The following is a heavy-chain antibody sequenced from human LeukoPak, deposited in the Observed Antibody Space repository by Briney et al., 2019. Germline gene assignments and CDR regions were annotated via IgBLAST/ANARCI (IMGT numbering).Heavy chain of an antibody. CDR1: GYSFTSYW. CDR2: IYPGDSDT. Sequence: GESLKISCKGSGYSFTSYWITWVRQMPGKGLEWVGIIYPGDSDTRYSPSFQGQVTISADKSISTAYLQWSSLKASDTAMYYCARRVGDSSGYLDAFDIWGQGTMVTVSS. J-gene: IGHJ3*02. CDR3: ARRVGDSSGYLDAFDI. V-gene: IGHV5-51*01. D-gene: IGHD3-22*01.